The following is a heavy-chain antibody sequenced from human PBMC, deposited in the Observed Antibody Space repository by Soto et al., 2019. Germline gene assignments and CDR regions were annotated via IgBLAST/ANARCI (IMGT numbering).Heavy chain of an antibody. Sequence: GGSLRLSCAASGFTFSSYSMNWVRQAPGKGLQWVSSISSSSTYIYYADSVKGRFTISRDNAKNSLYLQMNSLRAEDTAVYYCVRGTNYYDSSVYYGYWGQGTLVTVSS. CDR3: VRGTNYYDSSVYYGY. V-gene: IGHV3-21*01. CDR2: ISSSSTYI. J-gene: IGHJ4*02. D-gene: IGHD3-22*01. CDR1: GFTFSSYS.